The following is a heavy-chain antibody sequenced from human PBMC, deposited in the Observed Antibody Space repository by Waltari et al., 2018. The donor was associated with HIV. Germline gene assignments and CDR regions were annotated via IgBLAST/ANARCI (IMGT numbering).Heavy chain of an antibody. Sequence: QVQLQESCPGLVRPSQTLSLTCTVSGGSITSGSYYWSWIRQPAGKELEWIGRVYTSANTDYNPSLRSRVTLSVDTSNNQFSLKLSSLTAADTAVYYCARALDYYESGSFPWWFFDLWGRGTLVTVSS. D-gene: IGHD3-10*01. V-gene: IGHV4-61*02. CDR1: GGSITSGSYY. CDR3: ARALDYYESGSFPWWFFDL. J-gene: IGHJ2*01. CDR2: VYTSANT.